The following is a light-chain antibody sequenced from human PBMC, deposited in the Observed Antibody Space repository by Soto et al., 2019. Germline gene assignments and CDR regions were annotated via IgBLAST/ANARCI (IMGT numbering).Light chain of an antibody. Sequence: EIVLTQSPGTLSLSPGERATLSCRASESVASNYLAWYQQKPGQAPRLLIYGASSRATGIPDRFTGSGSGTDFILTISRLEPEDFAVYYCHQYGSSPWTLGQGTKVDIK. V-gene: IGKV3-20*01. CDR2: GAS. J-gene: IGKJ1*01. CDR1: ESVASNY. CDR3: HQYGSSPWT.